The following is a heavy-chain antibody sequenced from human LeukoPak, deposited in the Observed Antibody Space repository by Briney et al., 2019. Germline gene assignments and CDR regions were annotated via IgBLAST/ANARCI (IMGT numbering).Heavy chain of an antibody. V-gene: IGHV3-48*01. Sequence: GGSLRLSCAASGFTFSSYSMNWVRQAPGKGLEWISYISSSSTTIYYADSVKGRFTISRDNAKNSLYLHMNSLRVEDTAVYYCARASMVVVPAAISWNHYYMDVWGKGTTVTVSS. D-gene: IGHD2-2*01. J-gene: IGHJ6*03. CDR3: ARASMVVVPAAISWNHYYMDV. CDR2: ISSSSTTI. CDR1: GFTFSSYS.